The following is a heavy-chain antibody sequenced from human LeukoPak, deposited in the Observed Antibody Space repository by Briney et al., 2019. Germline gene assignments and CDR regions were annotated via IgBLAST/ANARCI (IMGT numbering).Heavy chain of an antibody. Sequence: PGGSLRLSCAASGFTFTSYVMSWVRQAPGKGLEWLSYISSSSNTIYYADSVKGRFTISRDNAKNSLYLQMDSLRDEDTAVYYCARDRKEWNLWGQGTLVTVSS. CDR1: GFTFTSYV. J-gene: IGHJ4*02. CDR3: ARDRKEWNL. D-gene: IGHD3-3*01. V-gene: IGHV3-48*02. CDR2: ISSSSNTI.